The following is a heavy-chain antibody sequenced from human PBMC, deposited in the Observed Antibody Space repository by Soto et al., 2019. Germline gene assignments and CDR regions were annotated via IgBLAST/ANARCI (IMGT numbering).Heavy chain of an antibody. CDR1: GFTFSSYS. CDR2: ISSSSSTI. D-gene: IGHD4-17*01. CDR3: AREPTVTTLYGMDV. J-gene: IGHJ6*02. V-gene: IGHV3-48*02. Sequence: PGGSLRLSCAASGFTFSSYSMNWVRQAPGKGLEWVSYISSSSSTIYYADSVKGRFTISRDNAKNSLYLQMNSLRDEDTAVYYCAREPTVTTLYGMDVWGQGTTVTVSS.